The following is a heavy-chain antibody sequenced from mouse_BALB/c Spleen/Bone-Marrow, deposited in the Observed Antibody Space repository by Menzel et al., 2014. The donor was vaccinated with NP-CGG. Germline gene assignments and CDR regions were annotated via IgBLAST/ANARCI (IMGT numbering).Heavy chain of an antibody. CDR1: GFNIKDTY. Sequence: VQLQQSGAELVKPGASVKLSCTASGFNIKDTYMHWVKQRPEQGLEWIGRIDPANGNTKYDPKFQGKATITADTSSNTAYLQLSSLTPEDTAVYYCATLTTVVDAMDYWGQGTSVTVSS. J-gene: IGHJ4*01. CDR3: ATLTTVVDAMDY. D-gene: IGHD1-1*01. CDR2: IDPANGNT. V-gene: IGHV14-3*02.